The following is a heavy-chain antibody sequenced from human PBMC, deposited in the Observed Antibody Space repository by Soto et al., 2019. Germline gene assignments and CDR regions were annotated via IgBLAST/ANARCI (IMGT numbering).Heavy chain of an antibody. CDR1: GFTFRDYY. J-gene: IGHJ6*02. V-gene: IGHV3-11*05. CDR2: IDSSTKYT. Sequence: GGSLRPSCEASGFTFRDYYMTWFRQAPGKGLEWLSYIDSSTKYTNYADSVKGRFTISRDNAKNSLYLQMNSLRADDTAVYYCAREYYYTMDVWGQGTMVTVSS. CDR3: AREYYYTMDV.